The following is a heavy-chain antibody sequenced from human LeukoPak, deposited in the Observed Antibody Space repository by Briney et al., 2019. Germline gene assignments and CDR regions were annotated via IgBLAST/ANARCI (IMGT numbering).Heavy chain of an antibody. J-gene: IGHJ3*02. CDR3: ARSYYDSSGYYYAGYAFDI. D-gene: IGHD3-22*01. CDR1: GGTFSSYA. Sequence: RASVTVSCTASGGTFSSYAISWVRQAPGQGLEWMGGIIPIFGTANYAQKFQGRVTITADESTSTAYMELSSLRSEDTAVYYCARSYYDSSGYYYAGYAFDIWGQGTMVTVSS. CDR2: IIPIFGTA. V-gene: IGHV1-69*13.